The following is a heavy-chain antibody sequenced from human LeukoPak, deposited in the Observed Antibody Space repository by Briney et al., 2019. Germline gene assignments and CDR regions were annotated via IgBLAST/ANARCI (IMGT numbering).Heavy chain of an antibody. J-gene: IGHJ3*02. V-gene: IGHV4-59*08. CDR3: ARRLGSGSRDDAFDI. CDR2: IYCSGST. CDR1: GGSISSYY. D-gene: IGHD3-10*01. Sequence: PSETLSLTCTVSGGSISSYYWSWIRQPPGKGLEWIGYIYCSGSTNYNPSLKSRVTISVDTSKNQFSLKLSSVTAADTAVYYCARRLGSGSRDDAFDIWGQGTMVTVSS.